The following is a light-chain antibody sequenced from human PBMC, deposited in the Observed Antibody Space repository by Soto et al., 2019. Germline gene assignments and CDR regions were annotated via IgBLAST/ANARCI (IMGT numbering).Light chain of an antibody. CDR2: GAS. V-gene: IGKV3-20*01. J-gene: IGKJ1*01. Sequence: MLTHPPRTLSFSLEEQATLSYRASQSVSNNYLAWYQQKPGQAPRRLIFGASGRATGIPDRFSGSGSGTDFTLTISRLEPEDFAVYYCQQYGTSPTFGQGTKWIS. CDR3: QQYGTSPT. CDR1: QSVSNNY.